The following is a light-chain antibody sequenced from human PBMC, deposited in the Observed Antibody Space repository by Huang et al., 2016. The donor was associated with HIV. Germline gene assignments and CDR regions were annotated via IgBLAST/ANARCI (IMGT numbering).Light chain of an antibody. J-gene: IGKJ4*01. CDR2: DAS. CDR3: QHRSNWPLT. Sequence: EIVLAQFPATLSSSPGERATLSCRASQSISNYLAWYQQKPGQAPRLLIYDASYRATDVPARFAGSWSGTDFTLTISSLEPEDFAVYYCQHRSNWPLTFGGGTKVEVK. CDR1: QSISNY. V-gene: IGKV3-11*01.